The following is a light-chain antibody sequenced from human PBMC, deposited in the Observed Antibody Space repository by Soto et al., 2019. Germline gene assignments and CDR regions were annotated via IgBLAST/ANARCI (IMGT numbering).Light chain of an antibody. CDR1: HSDIGNYNY. V-gene: IGLV2-14*03. CDR3: NSYREDHPRFYV. Sequence: QSALTQPASVSGSPGQSITISCTGTHSDIGNYNYVSWYQHLPGKAPKLIIYDVGSRPSGVSSRFSGSNSGNTASLAISGLQAEDEADYYCNSYREDHPRFYVFGTGTKVTVL. CDR2: DVG. J-gene: IGLJ1*01.